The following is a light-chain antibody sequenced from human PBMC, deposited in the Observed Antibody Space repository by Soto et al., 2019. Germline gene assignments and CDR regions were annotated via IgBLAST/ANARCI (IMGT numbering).Light chain of an antibody. V-gene: IGLV2-23*02. CDR1: SSDVGSFNL. CDR3: CSYGGSYV. CDR2: EVT. Sequence: QSALTQPASVSGSPGQSITISCTGTSSDVGSFNLVSWYQQHPGKAPKVMIYEVTKRPSGVSDRFSGSKSGNTASLTISGLQAEDEADNYCCSYGGSYVFGPGTKVTVL. J-gene: IGLJ1*01.